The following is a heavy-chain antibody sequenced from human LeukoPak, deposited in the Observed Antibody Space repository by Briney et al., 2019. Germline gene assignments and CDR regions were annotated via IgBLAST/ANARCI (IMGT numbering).Heavy chain of an antibody. CDR2: IYPGDSDT. CDR3: ARHYCSSTSCYGPLGAPFDY. D-gene: IGHD2-2*01. CDR1: GSSFTSYW. Sequence: GESLQVSCQGSGSSFTSYWIGWVRQVPGKGLEWMGIIYPGDSDTRYSPSFQGQVTISADKSISTAYLQWSSLKASDTAMYYCARHYCSSTSCYGPLGAPFDYWGQGTLVTVSS. V-gene: IGHV5-51*01. J-gene: IGHJ4*02.